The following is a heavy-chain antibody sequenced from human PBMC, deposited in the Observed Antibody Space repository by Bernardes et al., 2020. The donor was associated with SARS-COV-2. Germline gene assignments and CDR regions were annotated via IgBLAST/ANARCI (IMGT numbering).Heavy chain of an antibody. D-gene: IGHD3-10*01. CDR3: AKGQTMVRGGFGYYYYALDV. Sequence: GGSLRLSCEASGFTFSSYPMSWVRQAPGKRLEWVSVMSGSGDGADYIDSVKGRFTISRDNPKNTLYLQMNSLRAEDTAVYHCAKGQTMVRGGFGYYYYALDVWGQGTTVTVSS. CDR2: MSGSGDGA. CDR1: GFTFSSYP. V-gene: IGHV3-23*01. J-gene: IGHJ6*02.